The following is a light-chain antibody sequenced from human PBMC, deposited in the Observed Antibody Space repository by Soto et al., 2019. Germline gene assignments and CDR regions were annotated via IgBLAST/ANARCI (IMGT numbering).Light chain of an antibody. V-gene: IGKV1-39*01. CDR1: QSINTY. Sequence: DIQMTQSPSFLSASVGDRVTISCRASQSINTYLNWYQQKPGKAPKLLIYGTSDLQSGVPSRFSGGGSATDFTLTISSLQPEDFATYDCPQSYSTLLITFGQGTRLEVK. CDR2: GTS. CDR3: PQSYSTLLIT. J-gene: IGKJ5*01.